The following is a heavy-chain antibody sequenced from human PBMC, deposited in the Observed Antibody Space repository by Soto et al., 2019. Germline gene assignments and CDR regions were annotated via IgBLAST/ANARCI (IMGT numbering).Heavy chain of an antibody. CDR3: VSGPVGYCTNGVCYGSDYFEF. J-gene: IGHJ4*02. Sequence: VQLVESGGGLVKPVGSLRLSCAASGFTFSSYSMDWVRQAPGKGLEWVSSISSSSSYIYYADSLKGRFTISRDNAKNSLYLQMNSLRAEDTAVYYCVSGPVGYCTNGVCYGSDYFEFWGQGTLVTVSS. CDR1: GFTFSSYS. CDR2: ISSSSSYI. D-gene: IGHD2-8*01. V-gene: IGHV3-21*01.